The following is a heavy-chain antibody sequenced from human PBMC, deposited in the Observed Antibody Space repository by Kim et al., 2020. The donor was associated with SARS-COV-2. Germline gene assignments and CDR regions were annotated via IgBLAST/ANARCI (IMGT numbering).Heavy chain of an antibody. Sequence: GGSLRLSCAASGFTFSSYEMNWVRQAPWKGLEWVSYISSSGSTIYYADSVKGRFTISRDNAKNSLYLQMNSLRAEDTAVYYCARGSVAYGSGSYYIDYFDYWGQGTLVTVSS. CDR3: ARGSVAYGSGSYYIDYFDY. V-gene: IGHV3-48*03. D-gene: IGHD3-10*01. CDR2: ISSSGSTI. CDR1: GFTFSSYE. J-gene: IGHJ4*02.